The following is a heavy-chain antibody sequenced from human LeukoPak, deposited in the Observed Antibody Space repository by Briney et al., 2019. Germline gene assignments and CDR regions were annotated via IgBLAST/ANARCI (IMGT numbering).Heavy chain of an antibody. CDR3: ARLWWAAGHYSFDY. Sequence: SETLSLTCTVSGYSSSSSSYYWGRLRQPPGKGLEWLGTIHYEGTTYSNPSLRRRPTISVDTTNNQLSLRLSSVTATDTAVYYCARLWWAAGHYSFDYWGQGTLVTVSS. V-gene: IGHV4-39*01. CDR1: GYSSSSSSYY. CDR2: IHYEGTT. J-gene: IGHJ4*02. D-gene: IGHD6-13*01.